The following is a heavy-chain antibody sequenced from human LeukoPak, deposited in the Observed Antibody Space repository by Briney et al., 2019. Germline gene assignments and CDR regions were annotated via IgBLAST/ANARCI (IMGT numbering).Heavy chain of an antibody. CDR1: GFTFSSYA. CDR3: AKDRGYSSGWYSRDAFDI. D-gene: IGHD6-19*01. J-gene: IGHJ3*02. Sequence: GGSLRLSCAASGFTFSSYAMSWVRQAPGKGVEGGSAISGSGGSTYYADSVKGRLTISRDNYKKTLYLQMNRLRAEDTAVYSCAKDRGYSSGWYSRDAFDIWGQGTMVTVSS. V-gene: IGHV3-23*01. CDR2: ISGSGGST.